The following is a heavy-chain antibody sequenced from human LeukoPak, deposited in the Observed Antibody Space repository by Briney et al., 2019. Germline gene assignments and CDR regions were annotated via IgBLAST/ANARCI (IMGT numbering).Heavy chain of an antibody. CDR2: INQDGSEE. J-gene: IGHJ1*01. D-gene: IGHD1-1*01. CDR3: AGDAGDSEIDGTIATRPFQH. V-gene: IGHV3-7*01. Sequence: GGSLRLSCAASGFTFSSYWVNWVRQAPGKGLEWVANINQDGSEEYYVDSVKGRFTISRDNDKNSLYLQMNSLRAEDTAVYYCAGDAGDSEIDGTIATRPFQHWGQGTLVTVSS. CDR1: GFTFSSYW.